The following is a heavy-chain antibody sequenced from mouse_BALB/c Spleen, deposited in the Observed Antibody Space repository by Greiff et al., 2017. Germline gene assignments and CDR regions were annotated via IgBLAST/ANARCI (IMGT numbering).Heavy chain of an antibody. CDR1: GYTFTSYY. Sequence: QVQLQQSGAELVKPGASVKLSCKASGYTFTSYYMYWVKQRPGQGLEWIGEINPSNGGTNFNEKFKSKATLTVDKSSSTAYMQLSSLTSEDSAVYYCTREGYDYDMFAYWGQGTLVTVSA. J-gene: IGHJ3*01. CDR2: INPSNGGT. CDR3: TREGYDYDMFAY. V-gene: IGHV1S81*02. D-gene: IGHD2-4*01.